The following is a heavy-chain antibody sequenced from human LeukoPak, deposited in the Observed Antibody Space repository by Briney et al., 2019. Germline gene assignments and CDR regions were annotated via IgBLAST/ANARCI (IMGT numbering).Heavy chain of an antibody. CDR2: TSFRSRWYN. CDR1: GDSVSSNNGA. CDR3: ARDLGTTGWYTFDY. Sequence: PSQTLSLTRAISGDSVSSNNGAWDWIRQSPSRGLEWLRRTSFRSRWYNDFAESMTRRLTIHPDTSNNQSSLQLTSVTPEDTAVYDCARDLGTTGWYTFDYWGQGTLVTVSS. D-gene: IGHD6-19*01. J-gene: IGHJ4*02. V-gene: IGHV6-1*01.